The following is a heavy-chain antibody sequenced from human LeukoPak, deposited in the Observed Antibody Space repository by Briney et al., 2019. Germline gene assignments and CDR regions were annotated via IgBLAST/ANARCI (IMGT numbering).Heavy chain of an antibody. CDR1: GDSVRRDSHY. CDR3: ARGGSNPYFQH. V-gene: IGHV4-61*01. Sequence: SETLSLTCSVSGDSVRRDSHYWSWIRQPPGKGLEWIGNVYYSGRTAYNPSLKSRVFIAVDTFENQFSLKLRSVTAADTAVYYCARGGSNPYFQHWGQGTLVTVSS. J-gene: IGHJ1*01. CDR2: VYYSGRT. D-gene: IGHD1-26*01.